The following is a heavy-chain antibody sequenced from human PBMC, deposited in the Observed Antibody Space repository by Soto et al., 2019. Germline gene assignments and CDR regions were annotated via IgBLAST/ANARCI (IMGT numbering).Heavy chain of an antibody. Sequence: QVHLVESGGGVVQPGKSLRLSCAASGFTFHDYGMHWIRQAPGQGLEWVAAISYDGSTTFYADSVTGRFTISRDNSKSTLNGHMNSLRPEDTAVYYCAKDLPPHSSDWPTVYTLDDWGQGTRVIVS. CDR3: AKDLPPHSSDWPTVYTLDD. V-gene: IGHV3-30*18. D-gene: IGHD6-13*01. J-gene: IGHJ4*02. CDR1: GFTFHDYG. CDR2: ISYDGSTT.